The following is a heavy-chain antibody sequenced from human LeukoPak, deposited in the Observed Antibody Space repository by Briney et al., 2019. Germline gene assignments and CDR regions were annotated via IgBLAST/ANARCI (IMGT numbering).Heavy chain of an antibody. CDR1: GYTFTSYG. V-gene: IGHV1-18*01. J-gene: IGHJ5*02. CDR2: ISAYNGNT. D-gene: IGHD6-19*01. CDR3: ARGSSGWYIGWFDP. Sequence: ASVKVSCKASGYTFTSYGISWVRQAPGQGLEWMGWISAYNGNTNYAQKLQGRVTMTTDTSTSTAYMVLRSLRSEDTAVYYCARGSSGWYIGWFDPWGQGTLVTVSS.